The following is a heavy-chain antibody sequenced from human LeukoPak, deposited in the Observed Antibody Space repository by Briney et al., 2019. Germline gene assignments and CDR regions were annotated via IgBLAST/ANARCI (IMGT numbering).Heavy chain of an antibody. V-gene: IGHV4-39*01. J-gene: IGHJ3*02. CDR3: ASHKVAGKALDAFDI. Sequence: SETLSLTCTVSGGSISSSSYYWGWIRQPPGKGLEWIGSIYYSGSTYYNPSLKSRVTISVDTSKNQFSLKLSSVTAADTAVYYCASHKVAGKALDAFDIWGQGTMVTVSS. CDR2: IYYSGST. D-gene: IGHD6-19*01. CDR1: GGSISSSSYY.